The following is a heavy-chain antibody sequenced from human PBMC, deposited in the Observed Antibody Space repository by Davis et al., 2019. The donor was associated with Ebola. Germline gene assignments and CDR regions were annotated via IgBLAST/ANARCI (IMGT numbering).Heavy chain of an antibody. D-gene: IGHD4-17*01. CDR3: AKAGDGDYVLDY. CDR1: GFTFSSYG. Sequence: GESLKISCAASGFTFSSYGMHWVRQAPGKGLEWVAVIWYDGSNKYYADSVKGRFTISRDNSKNTLYLQMNSLRAEDTAVYYCAKAGDGDYVLDYWGQGTLVTVSS. V-gene: IGHV3-30*02. J-gene: IGHJ4*02. CDR2: IWYDGSNK.